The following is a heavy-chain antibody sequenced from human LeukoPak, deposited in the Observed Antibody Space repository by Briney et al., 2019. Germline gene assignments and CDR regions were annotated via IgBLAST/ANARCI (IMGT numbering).Heavy chain of an antibody. Sequence: SVKVSCKASGYTFTSYDISWVRQAPGQGLEWMGGIIPIFGTANYAQKFQGRVTITADKSTSTAYMELSSLRSEDTAVYYCARDYYYDSSGYSDAFDIWGQGTMVTVSS. CDR2: IIPIFGTA. CDR1: GYTFTSYD. V-gene: IGHV1-69*06. J-gene: IGHJ3*02. D-gene: IGHD3-22*01. CDR3: ARDYYYDSSGYSDAFDI.